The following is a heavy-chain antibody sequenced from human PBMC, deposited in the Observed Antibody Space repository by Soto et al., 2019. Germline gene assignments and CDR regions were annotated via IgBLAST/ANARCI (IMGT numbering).Heavy chain of an antibody. V-gene: IGHV6-1*01. CDR1: GDSVSTNSAA. CDR2: TYYRSRWYN. D-gene: IGHD2-21*02. CDR3: ARSPDSGAGCGGDWFTTFDY. J-gene: IGHJ4*02. Sequence: SQTLSLTCAISGDSVSTNSAAWNWIRQSPSRGLEWLGRTYYRSRWYNDYAVSVKSRKTVNPDTSKNQFSLHLNSVTPEYTAVYYCARSPDSGAGCGGDWFTTFDYWGQGSLVAVSS.